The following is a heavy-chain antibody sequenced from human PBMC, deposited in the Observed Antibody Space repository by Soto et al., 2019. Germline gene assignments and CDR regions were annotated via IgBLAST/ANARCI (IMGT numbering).Heavy chain of an antibody. D-gene: IGHD1-26*01. J-gene: IGHJ5*02. CDR2: TSYTGNT. Sequence: SETRSHSSIASCGSVASNNSILLRPFPGQGLQWIAYTSYTGNTNYNPSLQSRVTISLDTSKNQLSLKLTSMTAADAAVYYCARDMHAGFTHYFDPWGQGTLV. V-gene: IGHV4-59*02. CDR1: CGSVASNN. CDR3: ARDMHAGFTHYFDP.